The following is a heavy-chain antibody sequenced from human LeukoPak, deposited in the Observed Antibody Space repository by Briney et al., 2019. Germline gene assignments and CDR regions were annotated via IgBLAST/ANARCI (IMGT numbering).Heavy chain of an antibody. J-gene: IGHJ4*02. CDR2: ISGRGTTT. V-gene: IGHV3-23*01. CDR3: AKVIYFSGSYFNKGAFDY. Sequence: GGSLRLSCAASGFTFSTYAMSWVRQAPGKGLEWVAAISGRGTTTYYPDSVKGRFTISRDNSQNTSSLQMNSLRAEDTALYYCAKVIYFSGSYFNKGAFDYWGQGTLVTVSS. D-gene: IGHD3-10*01. CDR1: GFTFSTYA.